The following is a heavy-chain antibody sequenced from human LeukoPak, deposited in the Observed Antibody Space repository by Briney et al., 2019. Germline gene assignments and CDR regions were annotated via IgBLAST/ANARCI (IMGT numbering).Heavy chain of an antibody. J-gene: IGHJ4*02. Sequence: GGSLRLSCAASGFTFSSYAMHWVRQAPGKGLEWVSVIYSGGSTYYADSVKGRFTISRDNSKNTLYLQMNSLRAEDTAVYYCARETPRGYSSSWYPGQLDYWGQGTLVTVSS. CDR2: IYSGGST. V-gene: IGHV3-53*01. CDR1: GFTFSSYA. D-gene: IGHD6-13*01. CDR3: ARETPRGYSSSWYPGQLDY.